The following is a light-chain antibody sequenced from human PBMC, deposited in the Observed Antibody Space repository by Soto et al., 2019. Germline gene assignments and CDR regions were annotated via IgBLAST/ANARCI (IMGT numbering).Light chain of an antibody. CDR1: SCDVGGYNY. Sequence: QSALIQPPSVSGSPGQSVTISCPGTSCDVGGYNYVSWYQQHPGKAPKPMIFDVSNRPSGVSNRFSGSKSGNTASLIISGLQAEDEADYYCSSYTSSSTLVFGTGTKAPS. V-gene: IGLV2-14*03. J-gene: IGLJ1*01. CDR2: DVS. CDR3: SSYTSSSTLV.